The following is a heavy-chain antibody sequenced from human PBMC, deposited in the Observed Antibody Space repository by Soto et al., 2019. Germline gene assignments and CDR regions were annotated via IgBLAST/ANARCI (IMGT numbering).Heavy chain of an antibody. CDR2: ISGSGGST. CDR1: GFTFSRYA. CDR3: AKFYDSSGYYFANWYFDL. V-gene: IGHV3-23*01. Sequence: EVQLLESGGGLVQPGGSLRLSCAASGFTFSRYAMSWVHQAPGKGLEWVSAISGSGGSTYYADSVKGRFTISRDNSKNTLYLQMNSLRAEDTAVYYCAKFYDSSGYYFANWYFDLWGRGTLVTVSS. D-gene: IGHD3-22*01. J-gene: IGHJ2*01.